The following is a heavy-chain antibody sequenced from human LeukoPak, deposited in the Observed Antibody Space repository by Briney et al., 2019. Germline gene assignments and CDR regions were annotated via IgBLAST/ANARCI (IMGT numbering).Heavy chain of an antibody. CDR1: GGPLSSSNYY. D-gene: IGHD6-13*01. CDR2: IHYTGSI. CDR3: ARHGGIGYSSSWYFDY. J-gene: IGHJ4*02. Sequence: PSETLSLTCPVSGGPLSSSNYYWGWIRQPPGKGLEWIGSIHYTGSIYYHPSLSSRVTISVDTSNNHFSLELSSVAAADTAVYYCARHGGIGYSSSWYFDYWGQGTLVTVSS. V-gene: IGHV4-39*01.